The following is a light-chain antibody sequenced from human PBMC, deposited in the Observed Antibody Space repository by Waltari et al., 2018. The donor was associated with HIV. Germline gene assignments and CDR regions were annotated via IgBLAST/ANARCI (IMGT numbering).Light chain of an antibody. V-gene: IGKV4-1*01. CDR3: QQFFSTLYT. CDR1: PSVLYSSNSKNY. Sequence: IVMTQSPDSLAVSLGERATINCNSSPSVLYSSNSKNYLAWYQQKPGQSPKLLIYWASTRESGVPERFSGSGSGTHFTLTINGLQAEDVAVYYCQQFFSTLYTFGQGTKLEIK. J-gene: IGKJ2*01. CDR2: WAS.